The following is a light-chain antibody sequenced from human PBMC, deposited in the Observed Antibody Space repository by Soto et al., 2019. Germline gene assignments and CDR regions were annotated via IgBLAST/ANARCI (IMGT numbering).Light chain of an antibody. CDR2: AAS. J-gene: IGKJ2*01. Sequence: DIQMTQSPSSLSASVGDRITITCRASQGISNYLAWYQQKPGKAPKLLIYAASTLLSGVPSRFSGSGSGTDFTLTISSLQPEDVATYYCQRYNTGPPDTFGQGTKLEIK. V-gene: IGKV1-27*01. CDR3: QRYNTGPPDT. CDR1: QGISNY.